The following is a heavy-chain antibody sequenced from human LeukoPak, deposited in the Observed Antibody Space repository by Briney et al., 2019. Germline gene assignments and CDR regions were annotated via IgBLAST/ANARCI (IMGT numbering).Heavy chain of an antibody. CDR3: ARRLPYYYGSGSYRGYMDV. CDR2: INHSRST. J-gene: IGHJ6*03. Sequence: SETLSLTCAVYGGSFSGYYWSWIRQPPGKGLEWIGEINHSRSTNYNPSLKSRVTISVDTSKNQFSLKLSSVTAADTAVYYCARRLPYYYGSGSYRGYMDVWGKGTTVTISS. CDR1: GGSFSGYY. V-gene: IGHV4-34*01. D-gene: IGHD3-10*01.